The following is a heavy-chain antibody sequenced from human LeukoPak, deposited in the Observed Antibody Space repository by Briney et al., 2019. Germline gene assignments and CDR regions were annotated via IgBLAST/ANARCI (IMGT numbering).Heavy chain of an antibody. CDR3: ARGSGSGQYYYYYGMDV. V-gene: IGHV6-1*01. J-gene: IGHJ6*02. CDR1: GDSVSSNSAA. Sequence: SQTLSLTCAISGDSVSSNSAAWNWIRQSPSRGLEWLGRTYYRSKWYNDYAVSVKSRITINPDTSKNQFSLQLNSVTPEDTAVYYCARGSGSGQYYYYYGMDVWGQGTTVTVSS. CDR2: TYYRSKWYN. D-gene: IGHD3-10*01.